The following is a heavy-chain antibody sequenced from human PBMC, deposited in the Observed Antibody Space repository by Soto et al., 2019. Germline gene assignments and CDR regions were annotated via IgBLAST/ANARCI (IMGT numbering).Heavy chain of an antibody. CDR3: AKDLGTSGWYFDY. V-gene: IGHV3-23*01. CDR1: GFTFSSYG. J-gene: IGHJ4*02. Sequence: GGSLRLSXAASGFTFSSYGMSWVRQAPGKGLEWVSTFPSGGRDTYYPDSVKGRFTISRDNSKNILYLHMNSLRAEDTAVYYCAKDLGTSGWYFDYWGQGTLVTAPQ. CDR2: FPSGGRDT. D-gene: IGHD6-19*01.